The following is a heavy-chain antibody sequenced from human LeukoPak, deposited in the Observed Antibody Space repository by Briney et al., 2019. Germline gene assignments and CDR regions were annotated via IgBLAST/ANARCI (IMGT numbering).Heavy chain of an antibody. J-gene: IGHJ4*02. CDR3: ARDRHKLRFDY. Sequence: GASVKVSCKASGYTFTGYYMHWVRQAPGQGLEWMGWINPNSGGTNYAQKFQGRVTMTRDTSISTAYMELSSLRSEDTAVYYCARDRHKLRFDYWGQGTLVTVSS. CDR1: GYTFTGYY. CDR2: INPNSGGT. V-gene: IGHV1-2*02. D-gene: IGHD2-21*01.